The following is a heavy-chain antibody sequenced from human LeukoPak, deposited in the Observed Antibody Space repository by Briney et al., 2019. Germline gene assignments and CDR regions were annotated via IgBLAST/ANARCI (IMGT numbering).Heavy chain of an antibody. CDR2: ISAYNGNT. V-gene: IGHV1-18*01. J-gene: IGHJ5*02. CDR1: GYTFTSYG. CDR3: ARGSCSSTSCYNDWFDP. Sequence: ASVKVSRKASGYTFTSYGISWVRQAPGQGLEWMGWISAYNGNTNYAQKLQGRVTMTTDTSTSTAYMELRSLRSDDTAVYYCARGSCSSTSCYNDWFDPWGQGTLVTVSS. D-gene: IGHD2-2*02.